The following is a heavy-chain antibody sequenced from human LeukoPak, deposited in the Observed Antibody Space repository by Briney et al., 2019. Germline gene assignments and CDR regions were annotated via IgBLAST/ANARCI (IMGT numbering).Heavy chain of an antibody. V-gene: IGHV3-74*01. J-gene: IGHJ4*02. Sequence: GGSLRLSCAASGFTFSSYWMHWVRQAPGKGLMWVSHINTDGSTTSYADSVKGRFTISRDNSKNTLYLQMNSLRAEDTAVYYCAKDLVGATTPDYWGQGTLVTVSS. CDR3: AKDLVGATTPDY. D-gene: IGHD1-26*01. CDR1: GFTFSSYW. CDR2: INTDGSTT.